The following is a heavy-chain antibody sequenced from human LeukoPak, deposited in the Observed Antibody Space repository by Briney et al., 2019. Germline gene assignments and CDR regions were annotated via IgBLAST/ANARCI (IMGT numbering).Heavy chain of an antibody. Sequence: PSETLSLTCAVYGGSFSGYYWSWLRQPPGKGLEWIGEINHSGSTNYNPSLKSRVTISVDTSKNQFSLKLSSVTAADTAVYYCARVDYGDYSKDFDYWGQGTLVTVSS. J-gene: IGHJ4*02. CDR2: INHSGST. CDR3: ARVDYGDYSKDFDY. CDR1: GGSFSGYY. D-gene: IGHD4-17*01. V-gene: IGHV4-34*01.